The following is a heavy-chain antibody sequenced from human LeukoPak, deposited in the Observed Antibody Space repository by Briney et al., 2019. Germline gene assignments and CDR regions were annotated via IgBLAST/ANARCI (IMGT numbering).Heavy chain of an antibody. V-gene: IGHV4-39*01. Sequence: SETLSLTCTVSGGSISSSSYYWGWIRQPPGTGLEWVGNVFYTGSTSYNPSLKSRVTISVDTSKNQFSLKLTSVTAADTAVYYCARLPAMTSFDYWGQGTLVTVSS. CDR3: ARLPAMTSFDY. D-gene: IGHD2-15*01. CDR2: VFYTGST. J-gene: IGHJ4*02. CDR1: GGSISSSSYY.